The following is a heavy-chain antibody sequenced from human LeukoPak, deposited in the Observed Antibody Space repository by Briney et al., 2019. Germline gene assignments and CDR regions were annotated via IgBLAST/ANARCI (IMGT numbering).Heavy chain of an antibody. CDR2: IYYSGST. CDR3: AGAYYDFWSGYYRAFDI. Sequence: MPSQTLSLTCTVSGGSISSGDYYWSWIRQPPGKGLEWIGYIYYSGSTYYNPSLKSRVTISVDTSKNQFSLKLSSVTAADTAVYYCAGAYYDFWSGYYRAFDIWGQGTMVTVSS. CDR1: GGSISSGDYY. J-gene: IGHJ3*02. V-gene: IGHV4-30-4*08. D-gene: IGHD3-3*01.